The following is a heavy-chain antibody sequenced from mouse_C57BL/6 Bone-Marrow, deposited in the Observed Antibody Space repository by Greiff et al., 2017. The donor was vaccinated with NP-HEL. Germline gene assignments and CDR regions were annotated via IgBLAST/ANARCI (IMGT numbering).Heavy chain of an antibody. Sequence: VKLMESGAELAKPGASVKLPCKASGYTFTSYWMHWVKQRPGQGLEWIGYINPSSGYTKYNQKFKGKATLTADKSSSTAYMQLSSLTYEDSAVYYCARGGGSPDYWGQGTTLTVSS. D-gene: IGHD1-1*02. V-gene: IGHV1-7*01. CDR3: ARGGGSPDY. J-gene: IGHJ2*01. CDR2: INPSSGYT. CDR1: GYTFTSYW.